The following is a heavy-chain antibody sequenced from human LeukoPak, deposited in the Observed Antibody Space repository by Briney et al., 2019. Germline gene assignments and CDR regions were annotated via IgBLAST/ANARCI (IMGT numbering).Heavy chain of an antibody. CDR3: ASRDCSSTSCHEGYNWFDP. J-gene: IGHJ5*02. D-gene: IGHD2-2*01. Sequence: SETLSLTCAVYGGSFSGYYWSWIRQPPGKGLEWIGEINHSGGTNYNPSLKSRVTISVDTSKNQFSLKLTSVTAADTAVYYCASRDCSSTSCHEGYNWFDPWGQGILVSVSS. CDR2: INHSGGT. V-gene: IGHV4-34*01. CDR1: GGSFSGYY.